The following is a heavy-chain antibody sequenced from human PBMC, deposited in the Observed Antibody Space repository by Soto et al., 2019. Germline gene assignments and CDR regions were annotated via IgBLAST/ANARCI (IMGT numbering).Heavy chain of an antibody. D-gene: IGHD4-17*01. J-gene: IGHJ5*02. Sequence: ASVKVSCKASGGTFSSYAISWVRQAPGQGLEWMGGIIPIFGTANYAQKFQGRVTITADESTSTAYMELSSLRSEDTAVYYCARGLTLYYGDYVAIDPWGQGTLVTVSS. CDR2: IIPIFGTA. V-gene: IGHV1-69*13. CDR3: ARGLTLYYGDYVAIDP. CDR1: GGTFSSYA.